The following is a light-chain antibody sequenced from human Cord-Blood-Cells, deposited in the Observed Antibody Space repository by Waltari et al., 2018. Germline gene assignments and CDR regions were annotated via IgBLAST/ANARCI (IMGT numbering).Light chain of an antibody. CDR1: SSNVGRYNL. J-gene: IGLJ3*02. V-gene: IGLV2-23*01. Sequence: QSALTQPASVSGSPGKSITISCTGTSSNVGRYNLVPWYQQHPGKAPKLMIYEGSKRPSGVSNRFSGSKSGNTASLTISGLQAEDEADYYCCSYAGSSTWVFGGGTKLTVL. CDR2: EGS. CDR3: CSYAGSSTWV.